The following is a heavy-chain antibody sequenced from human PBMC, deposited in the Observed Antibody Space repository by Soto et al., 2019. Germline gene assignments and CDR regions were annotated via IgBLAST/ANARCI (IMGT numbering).Heavy chain of an antibody. CDR3: ARDERVSGGRYNYYYYGMDV. V-gene: IGHV3-30-3*01. Sequence: GGSLRLSCAASGFTFSSYAMHWVRQAPGKGLEWVAVISYDGSNKYYADSVKGRFTISRDNSKNTLYLQMNSLRAEDTAVYYCARDERVSGGRYNYYYYGMDVWGQGTTVTVSS. CDR2: ISYDGSNK. J-gene: IGHJ6*02. D-gene: IGHD2-15*01. CDR1: GFTFSSYA.